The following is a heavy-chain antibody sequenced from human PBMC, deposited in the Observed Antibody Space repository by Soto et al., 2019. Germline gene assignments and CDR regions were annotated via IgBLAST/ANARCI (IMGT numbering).Heavy chain of an antibody. CDR1: GGTFSSYG. V-gene: IGHV1-69*13. J-gene: IGHJ6*02. CDR3: VRDSGSSWPVYYYYGMDV. D-gene: IGHD6-13*01. Sequence: SVKVSCKASGGTFSSYGISWVRQAPGQGLEWMGGIIPIFGTANYAQKFQGRVTITADESTSTAYMELSSLRSEDTAVYYCVRDSGSSWPVYYYYGMDVWGQGTTVTVSS. CDR2: IIPIFGTA.